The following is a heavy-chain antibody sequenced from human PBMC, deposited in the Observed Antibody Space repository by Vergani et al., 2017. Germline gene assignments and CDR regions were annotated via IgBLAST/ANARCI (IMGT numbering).Heavy chain of an antibody. Sequence: EVQLVQSGAEVKKPGESLKISCKGSGYSFTSYWIGWVRQMPGKGLEWMGIIYPGDSDTRYSPSFQGQVTISADKSISTAYLQWSSLKASDTAMYYWARLGEGRCLQLRWFDPWGQGTLVTASS. CDR3: ARLGEGRCLQLRWFDP. CDR2: IYPGDSDT. D-gene: IGHD5-24*01. J-gene: IGHJ5*02. V-gene: IGHV5-51*01. CDR1: GYSFTSYW.